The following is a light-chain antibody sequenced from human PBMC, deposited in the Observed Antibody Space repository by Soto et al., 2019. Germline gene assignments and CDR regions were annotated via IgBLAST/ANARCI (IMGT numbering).Light chain of an antibody. J-gene: IGLJ1*01. Sequence: QAVVTQPASVSGSPGQSITISCTGTSSDVGGYNYVSWYQQHPGKAPKLMIYDVSNRPSGVSNRFSGSKSGNTASLTISGLQAEDEADYYCSSYTSSSTLCVFGTGTKLTV. CDR1: SSDVGGYNY. CDR2: DVS. V-gene: IGLV2-14*01. CDR3: SSYTSSSTLCV.